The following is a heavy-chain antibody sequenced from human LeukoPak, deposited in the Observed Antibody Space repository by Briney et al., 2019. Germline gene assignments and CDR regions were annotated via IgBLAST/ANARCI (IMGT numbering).Heavy chain of an antibody. J-gene: IGHJ4*02. V-gene: IGHV3-72*01. CDR1: GLTFSDHY. CDR3: ARAYERPYYFDY. CDR2: TRNKANSYTT. D-gene: IGHD3-22*01. Sequence: GGSLRLSRAASGLTFSDHYMDWVRQAPGEGLEWVGRTRNKANSYTTEYAASVKGRFTVSRDDSKNSLYLQMNSLKTEDTAVYYCARAYERPYYFDYSGQGTLVTVSS.